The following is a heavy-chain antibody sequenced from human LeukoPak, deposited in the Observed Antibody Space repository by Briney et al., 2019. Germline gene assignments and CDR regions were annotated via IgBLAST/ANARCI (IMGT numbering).Heavy chain of an antibody. CDR1: GFTFSSYG. D-gene: IGHD2-8*01. Sequence: PGGTLRLSCAASGFTFSSYGMSWVRQAPGKGLEWVSAISGSGGSTYYADSVKGRFTISRDNSKNTLYLQMNSLRAEDTAVYYCAKVMGPNPYYYYYYMDVWGKGTTVTISS. J-gene: IGHJ6*03. CDR3: AKVMGPNPYYYYYYMDV. CDR2: ISGSGGST. V-gene: IGHV3-23*01.